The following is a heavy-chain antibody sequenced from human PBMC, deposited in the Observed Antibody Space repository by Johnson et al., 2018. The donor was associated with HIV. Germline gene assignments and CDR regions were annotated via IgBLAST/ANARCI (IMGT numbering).Heavy chain of an antibody. J-gene: IGHJ3*02. Sequence: QVQLVESGGGLVKPGGSLRLSCAASGFTFSDYYMSWIRQAPGKGLEWVAILPYDGSNKYYADSVKGRFTISRDNSKNTLYLQMNSLRAEDTAVYYCAARIAVADDDAFDIWGQGTMVTVSS. V-gene: IGHV3-30-3*01. D-gene: IGHD6-19*01. CDR2: LPYDGSNK. CDR1: GFTFSDYY. CDR3: AARIAVADDDAFDI.